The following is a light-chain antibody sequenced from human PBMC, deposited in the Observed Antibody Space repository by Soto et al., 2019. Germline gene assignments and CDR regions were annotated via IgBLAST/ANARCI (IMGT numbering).Light chain of an antibody. CDR1: SSDDGGYNY. V-gene: IGLV2-8*01. CDR3: SSYAGSSYV. CDR2: EVS. J-gene: IGLJ1*01. Sequence: QSALTQPPSASGSPGQSVTISCTGTSSDDGGYNYVSWYQQHPGKAPKLMIYEVSKRPSGVPDRFSGSKSGNTASLTVSGLQAEDEADYYCSSYAGSSYVFGTGTKVTVL.